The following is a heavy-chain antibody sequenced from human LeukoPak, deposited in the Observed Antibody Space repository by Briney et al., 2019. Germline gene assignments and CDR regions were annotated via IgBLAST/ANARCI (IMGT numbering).Heavy chain of an antibody. J-gene: IGHJ4*02. D-gene: IGHD3-22*01. Sequence: SETLSLTCAVSGGSISSSNWWSWVRQPPGKGLEWIGEIYHSGSTNYNPSLKSRVTISVDKSKNQFSLKLSSVTAADTAVYHCAREGGYSSANFDYWGQGTLVTVSS. V-gene: IGHV4-4*02. CDR2: IYHSGST. CDR1: GGSISSSNW. CDR3: AREGGYSSANFDY.